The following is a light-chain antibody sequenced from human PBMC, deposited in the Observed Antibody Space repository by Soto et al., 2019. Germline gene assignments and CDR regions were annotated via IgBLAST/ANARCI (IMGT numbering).Light chain of an antibody. J-gene: IGLJ3*02. CDR1: SSDVGGYNS. CDR3: SSHAGIINVV. Sequence: ALTQPPSASGSPGQSVTISCTGTSSDVGGYNSVSWYQQHPGKAPKLIIYEVTKRPSGVPDRFSGSKSGNTASLTVSGLQAEDEADYYCSSHAGIINVVFGGGTKLTVL. V-gene: IGLV2-8*01. CDR2: EVT.